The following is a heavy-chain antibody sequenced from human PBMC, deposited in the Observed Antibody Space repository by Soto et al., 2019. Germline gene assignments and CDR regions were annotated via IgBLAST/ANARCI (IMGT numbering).Heavy chain of an antibody. J-gene: IGHJ6*02. CDR3: ARDKEVGGPGDDYYYYGMDV. D-gene: IGHD7-27*01. CDR2: IYSGGST. CDR1: GFTVSSNY. V-gene: IGHV3-53*01. Sequence: VQLVESGGGLIQPGGSLRLSCAASGFTVSSNYMSWVRQAPGKGLEWVSVIYSGGSTYYADSVKGRFTISRDNSKNTLYLQMNSLRAEDTAVYYCARDKEVGGPGDDYYYYGMDVWGQGTTVTVSS.